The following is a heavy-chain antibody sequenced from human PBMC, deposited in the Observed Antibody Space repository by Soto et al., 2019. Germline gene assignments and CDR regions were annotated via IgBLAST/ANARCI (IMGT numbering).Heavy chain of an antibody. CDR3: ARWGYCSGGTCHFDY. D-gene: IGHD2-15*01. Sequence: ETLSLTCTVSGGSISGYYWNWIRQTPGKGLEWIGYIHYSGITNYNPSLKSRVTISVDASNNHFSLKLSSVTAADTAVYYCARWGYCSGGTCHFDYWGKGILVTVSS. CDR2: IHYSGIT. V-gene: IGHV4-59*01. CDR1: GGSISGYY. J-gene: IGHJ4*02.